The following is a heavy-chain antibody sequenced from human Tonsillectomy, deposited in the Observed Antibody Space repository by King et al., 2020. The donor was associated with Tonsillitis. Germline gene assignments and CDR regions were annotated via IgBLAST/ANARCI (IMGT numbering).Heavy chain of an antibody. CDR2: ISSSSSYT. V-gene: IGHV3-11*05. J-gene: IGHJ4*02. CDR1: GFTFSDYY. Sequence: VQLVESGGGLVKPGGSLRLSCAASGFTFSDYYMTWIRQAPGKGLEWISYISSSSSYTYYSDSVQGRFSLSRDNAKNSLYLQMSSLRAEDTAVYYCAGDRRGSGWYTPATDYWGQGTLVTVSS. D-gene: IGHD6-19*01. CDR3: AGDRRGSGWYTPATDY.